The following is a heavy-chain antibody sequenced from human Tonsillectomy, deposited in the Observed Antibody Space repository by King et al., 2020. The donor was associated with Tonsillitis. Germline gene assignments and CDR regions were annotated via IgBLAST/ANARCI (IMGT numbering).Heavy chain of an antibody. D-gene: IGHD2-2*01. J-gene: IGHJ4*02. V-gene: IGHV4-39*01. CDR2: MYYSGST. CDR1: GGSISSSSYY. Sequence: QLQESGPGLVKPSETLSLTCTVYGGSISSSSYYWAWIRQPPGKGLEWIGSMYYSGSTYYNPSLKSRVTISVDTSKNQFSLKLKSVTAADTAVYYCVRQASSLGSDFWGQGTLVTVSS. CDR3: VRQASSLGSDF.